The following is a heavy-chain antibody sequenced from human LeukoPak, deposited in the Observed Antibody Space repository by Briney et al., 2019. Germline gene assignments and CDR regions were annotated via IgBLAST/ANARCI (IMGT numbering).Heavy chain of an antibody. CDR3: AKGMGVAVVAAAMTDF. CDR1: GFTFSHYA. V-gene: IGHV3-23*01. J-gene: IGHJ4*02. CDR2: ISGSGGSP. Sequence: GGSLRLPCAASGFTFSHYAMSWVRQAPGTGLEWVSSISGSGGSPYYVDSVKGRFTISRDNSKNTMFLQMNRLRAEDTGVYYCAKGMGVAVVAAAMTDFWGQGTLVTVSS. D-gene: IGHD2-15*01.